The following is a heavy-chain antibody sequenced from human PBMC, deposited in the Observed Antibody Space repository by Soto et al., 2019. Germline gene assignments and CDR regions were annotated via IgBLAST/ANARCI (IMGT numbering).Heavy chain of an antibody. CDR1: GGSVSSGSYQ. CDR2: IHVSGST. CDR3: ARDGRGMDV. J-gene: IGHJ6*02. V-gene: IGHV4-61*01. Sequence: SETLSLTCTVSGGSVSSGSYQWTWIRQPPGKGLEWIGYIHVSGSTNDNPSLKGRVTMSIDTSKNQFSLKLSSVTAADTAVYYCARDGRGMDVWGQGTKVTVSS.